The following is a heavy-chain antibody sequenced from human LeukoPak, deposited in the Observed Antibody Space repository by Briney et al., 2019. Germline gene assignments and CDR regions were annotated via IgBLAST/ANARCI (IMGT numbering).Heavy chain of an antibody. D-gene: IGHD3-22*01. CDR1: GGSISSTNYY. CDR2: IYYSGNT. CDR3: ARLRSLYDRSGYYFP. Sequence: SETLSFTCTVSGGSISSTNYYWGWIRQPPGKGLEWIGSIYYSGNTYYNPSLKSRTTLSVDTSNNQFSLKLSSVTATDTAVYYCARLRSLYDRSGYYFPWGQGILVTVSS. V-gene: IGHV4-39*01. J-gene: IGHJ5*02.